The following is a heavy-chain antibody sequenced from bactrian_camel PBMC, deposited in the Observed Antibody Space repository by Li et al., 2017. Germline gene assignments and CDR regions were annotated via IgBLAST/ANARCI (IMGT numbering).Heavy chain of an antibody. CDR3: AADTEGDWGLVGSDFRY. D-gene: IGHD7*01. CDR2: ISIYGIT. CDR1: GYDFGTCG. V-gene: IGHV3S55*01. J-gene: IGHJ6*01. Sequence: HVQLVESGGGSVQAGGSLKLSCKASGYDFGTCGMAWYRQSPGEERELVSSISIYGITRYVDSVKGRFIISRDNANNTLYLEMMRVKPEDTGVYYCAADTEGDWGLVGSDFRYWGRGTQVTVS.